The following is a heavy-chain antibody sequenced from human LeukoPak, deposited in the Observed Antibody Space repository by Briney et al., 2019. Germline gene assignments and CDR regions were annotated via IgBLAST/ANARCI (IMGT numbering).Heavy chain of an antibody. Sequence: GGSLRLSCAASGFTFSSYSMNWVRQAPGKGLEWVSSISSSSSYIYYADSVKGRFTISRDNAKNSLYLQMNSLRAEDTAVYYCAKDLGDSPGAFDIWGQGTMVTVSS. CDR3: AKDLGDSPGAFDI. D-gene: IGHD2-21*02. CDR2: ISSSSSYI. CDR1: GFTFSSYS. J-gene: IGHJ3*02. V-gene: IGHV3-21*01.